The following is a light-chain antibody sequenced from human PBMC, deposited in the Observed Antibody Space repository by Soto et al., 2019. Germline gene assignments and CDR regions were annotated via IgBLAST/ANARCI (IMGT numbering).Light chain of an antibody. CDR2: YDD. CDR1: SSNIGKNA. Sequence: QSVLTQAPSVSGVPRQTVTISCSGSSSNIGKNAVNWYQQLPGKPPKLLIYYDDLLPSGVSDRFSGSKSGTSASLAFSGLQSEDEAEYYCAAWDASLSAYVFGSGTKVTVL. J-gene: IGLJ1*01. CDR3: AAWDASLSAYV. V-gene: IGLV1-36*01.